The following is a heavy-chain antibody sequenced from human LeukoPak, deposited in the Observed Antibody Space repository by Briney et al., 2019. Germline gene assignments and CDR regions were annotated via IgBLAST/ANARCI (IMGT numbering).Heavy chain of an antibody. CDR2: IYYSGST. Sequence: PSETLSLTCIVSGGSISSYYWSWIRQPPGKGLEWIGYIYYSGSTNYNPSLKSRVTISVDTSKNQFSLKLSSVTAADTAVYYCARGQLAIAARLFDYWGQGTLVTVSS. CDR1: GGSISSYY. D-gene: IGHD6-6*01. CDR3: ARGQLAIAARLFDY. J-gene: IGHJ4*02. V-gene: IGHV4-59*01.